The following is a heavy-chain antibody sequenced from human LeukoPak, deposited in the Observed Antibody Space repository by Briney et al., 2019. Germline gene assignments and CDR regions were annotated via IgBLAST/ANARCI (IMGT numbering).Heavy chain of an antibody. D-gene: IGHD3-22*01. CDR2: MNPNSGNT. Sequence: ASVTVSCTASGYTFTIYDINWVRQAPGQGLEWMGWMNPNSGNTGYAQKFQGRVTMPRNTSISTAYMELSSLRSEDTAVYYCARALPLIDFYESSASISPRPAYDYWGQGTLVTVSS. CDR1: GYTFTIYD. CDR3: ARALPLIDFYESSASISPRPAYDY. V-gene: IGHV1-8*01. J-gene: IGHJ4*02.